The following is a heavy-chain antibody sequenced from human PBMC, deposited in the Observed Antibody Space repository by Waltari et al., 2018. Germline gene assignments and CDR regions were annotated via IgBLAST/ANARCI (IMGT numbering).Heavy chain of an antibody. Sequence: EVQLVESGGGLVQPGGSLILSCAASGFSFSSYWMTWVRQAPGKGLEWVASINEDGSEKQYVDSVKGRFTISRDNAKNSLYLQMNSLRADDTAVYYCARDSTRRFDYWGQGTLVTVSS. V-gene: IGHV3-7*01. D-gene: IGHD6-6*01. CDR1: GFSFSSYW. CDR3: ARDSTRRFDY. J-gene: IGHJ4*02. CDR2: INEDGSEK.